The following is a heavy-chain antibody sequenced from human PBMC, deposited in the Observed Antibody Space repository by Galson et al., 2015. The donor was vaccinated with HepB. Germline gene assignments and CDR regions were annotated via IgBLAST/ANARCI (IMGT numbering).Heavy chain of an antibody. CDR3: ARVSGRGGMDV. J-gene: IGHJ6*02. Sequence: TLSLTCAVYGGSFSGYYWSWIRQPPGKGLEWIGEINHSGSTNYNPSLKSRVTISVDTSKNQSSLKLSSVTAADTAVYYCARVSGRGGMDVWGQGTTVTVSS. CDR2: INHSGST. CDR1: GGSFSGYY. V-gene: IGHV4-34*01.